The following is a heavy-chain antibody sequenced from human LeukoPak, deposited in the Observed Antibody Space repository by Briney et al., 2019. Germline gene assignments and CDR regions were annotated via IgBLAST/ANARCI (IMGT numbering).Heavy chain of an antibody. CDR2: IIPIFGTA. CDR1: GGTFSGYA. J-gene: IGHJ5*02. CDR3: ALSHYYCDSSGYPRWDWFDP. V-gene: IGHV1-69*13. Sequence: SVKVSCKASGGTFSGYAISWVRQAPGQGLEWMGGIIPIFGTANYAQKFQGRVTITADESTSTAYMELSSLRSEDTAVYYCALSHYYCDSSGYPRWDWFDPWGQGTLVTVSS. D-gene: IGHD3-22*01.